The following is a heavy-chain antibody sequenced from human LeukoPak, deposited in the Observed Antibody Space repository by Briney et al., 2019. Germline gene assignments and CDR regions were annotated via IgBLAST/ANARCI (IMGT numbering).Heavy chain of an antibody. J-gene: IGHJ4*02. CDR1: GFTVSSNY. Sequence: GGSLRLSCAASGFTVSSNYMSWVRQAPGKGLEWVSVIYSGGSTYYADSVKCRFTISRDNSKNTLYLQMNSLRAEDTAVYYCARTVYGSFDYWGQGTLVTVSS. D-gene: IGHD3-10*01. V-gene: IGHV3-66*01. CDR2: IYSGGST. CDR3: ARTVYGSFDY.